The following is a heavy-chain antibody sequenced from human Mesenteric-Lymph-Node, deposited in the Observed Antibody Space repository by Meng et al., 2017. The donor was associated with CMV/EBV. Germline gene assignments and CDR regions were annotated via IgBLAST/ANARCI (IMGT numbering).Heavy chain of an antibody. Sequence: QVQLVQSGAEVKKPGASVKVSCKASGYSFSGYSIHWVRQAPGQGLEWMGRISPNNGDTRYEDNFQGRVTMTRDTSINTAYMELSSLTSDDTAVYYCGRGQQTFDPWGQGTLVTVSS. D-gene: IGHD1-1*01. CDR1: GYSFSGYS. V-gene: IGHV1-2*06. CDR3: GRGQQTFDP. CDR2: ISPNNGDT. J-gene: IGHJ5*02.